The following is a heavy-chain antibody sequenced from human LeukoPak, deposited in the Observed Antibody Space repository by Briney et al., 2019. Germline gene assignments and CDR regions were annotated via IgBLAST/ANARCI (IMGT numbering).Heavy chain of an antibody. CDR2: IYYSGST. CDR1: GGSISSSSSY. Sequence: SETLSLTCTVSGGSISSSSSYWGWIRQPPGKGLEWIGGIYYSGSTYYNPSLKSRVTISVDTSKNQFSLKLSSVTAADTAVYYCARRRWGLDYWGQGTLVTVSS. V-gene: IGHV4-39*01. J-gene: IGHJ4*02. D-gene: IGHD4-23*01. CDR3: ARRRWGLDY.